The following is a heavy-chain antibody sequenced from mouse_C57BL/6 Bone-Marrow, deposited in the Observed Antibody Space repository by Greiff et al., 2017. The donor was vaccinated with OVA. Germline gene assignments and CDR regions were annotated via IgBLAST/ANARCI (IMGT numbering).Heavy chain of an antibody. Sequence: VQLQESGAELARPGASVKLSCKASGYTFTSYGISWVKQRTGQGLEWIGEIYPRSGNTYYNEKFKGKATLTADKSSSTAYMELRSLTSEDSAVYFCARSTYDYGEGFDVWGTGTTVTVSS. V-gene: IGHV1-81*01. CDR2: IYPRSGNT. CDR1: GYTFTSYG. J-gene: IGHJ1*03. D-gene: IGHD2-4*01. CDR3: ARSTYDYGEGFDV.